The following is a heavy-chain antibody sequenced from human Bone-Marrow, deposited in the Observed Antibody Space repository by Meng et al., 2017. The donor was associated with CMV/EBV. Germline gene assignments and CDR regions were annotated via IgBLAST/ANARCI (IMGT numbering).Heavy chain of an antibody. V-gene: IGHV4-34*01. CDR2: INHSGST. CDR1: GGSFSGYY. CDR3: ASGLGTPAGRSFDY. Sequence: SETLSLPCAVYGGSFSGYYWSWIRHPPGKGLEWIGEINHSGSTNYNPSLKSRATISVDTSKNQFPLKPSAVTAADTAGYYCASGLGTPAGRSFDYWGQGTRVTVSS. J-gene: IGHJ4*02. D-gene: IGHD1-14*01.